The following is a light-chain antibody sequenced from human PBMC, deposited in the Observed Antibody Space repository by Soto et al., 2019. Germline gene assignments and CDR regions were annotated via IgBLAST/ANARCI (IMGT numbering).Light chain of an antibody. CDR1: QSVSSY. V-gene: IGKV3-11*01. J-gene: IGKJ4*01. CDR3: QQRSNWPPLN. Sequence: EIVLTQSPATLSLSPGERATLSCRASQSVSSYLAWYQQKPGQAPRLLIYDASNRATGIPARFSGSGSWTDFTLTISSLEPEDFVVYDCQQRSNWPPLNFGGGTKVEIK. CDR2: DAS.